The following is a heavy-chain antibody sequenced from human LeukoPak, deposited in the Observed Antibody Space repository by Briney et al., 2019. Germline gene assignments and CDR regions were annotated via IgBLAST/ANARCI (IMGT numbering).Heavy chain of an antibody. CDR3: ARATAENDH. D-gene: IGHD1-14*01. J-gene: IGHJ4*02. V-gene: IGHV1-2*02. CDR1: GYTFTGYY. Sequence: ASVKVSCKASGYTFTGYYLHWVRQAPGQGLEWMGWLNPKTGGTSYAQKFQGRVTMTRDTSISTVNMELSRLTSDDTAVYYCARATAENDHWGQGTLGTVSS. CDR2: LNPKTGGT.